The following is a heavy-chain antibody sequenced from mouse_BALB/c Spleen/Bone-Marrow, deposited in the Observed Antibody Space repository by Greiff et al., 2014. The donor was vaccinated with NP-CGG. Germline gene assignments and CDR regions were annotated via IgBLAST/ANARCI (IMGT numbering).Heavy chain of an antibody. CDR1: GYSFTGYN. CDR3: ASYGNSFGY. V-gene: IGHV1-39*01. CDR2: IDPHYGGT. J-gene: IGHJ3*01. D-gene: IGHD2-1*01. Sequence: VQLKESGPELEKPGASVRISCKASGYSFTGYNMNWVKQSNGKSLEWIGNIDPHYGGTSYNQKFKDKATLTVDKSSNTAYMQLKSLTSEDSAVYYGASYGNSFGYWGQGTLVTVSA.